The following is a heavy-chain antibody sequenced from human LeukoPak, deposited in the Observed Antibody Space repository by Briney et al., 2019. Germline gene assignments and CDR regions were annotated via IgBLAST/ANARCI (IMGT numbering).Heavy chain of an antibody. CDR1: GFTFSSYA. D-gene: IGHD3-22*01. CDR2: ISYDGSNK. Sequence: GRSLRLSCAASGFTFSSYAMHWVRQAPGKGLEWVAVISYDGSNKYYADSVKGRFTISRDNSKNTLYLQMNSLRAEDTAVYYCARGGGYHWYYFDYWGQGTLVTVSS. V-gene: IGHV3-30-3*01. J-gene: IGHJ4*02. CDR3: ARGGGYHWYYFDY.